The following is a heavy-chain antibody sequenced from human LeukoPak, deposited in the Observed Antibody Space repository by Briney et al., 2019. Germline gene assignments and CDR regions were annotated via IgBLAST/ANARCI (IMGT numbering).Heavy chain of an antibody. J-gene: IGHJ6*03. V-gene: IGHV1-69*05. CDR2: IIPIFGTA. CDR1: GGTFSSYA. D-gene: IGHD2-2*02. Sequence: ASVKVSCKASGGTFSSYAISWVRQAPGQGLEWIGGIIPIFGTANYAQKFQGRVTITTDESTSTAYMELSSLRSEDTAVYYCARGVVVPAAIPYYYYYYMDVWGKGTTVTLSS. CDR3: ARGVVVPAAIPYYYYYYMDV.